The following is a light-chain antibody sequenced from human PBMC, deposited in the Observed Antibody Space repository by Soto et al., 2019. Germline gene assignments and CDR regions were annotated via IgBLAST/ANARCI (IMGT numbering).Light chain of an antibody. CDR1: SSDVGDYNS. CDR3: NSFTTSTTPDV. V-gene: IGLV2-14*03. J-gene: IGLJ1*01. CDR2: EVS. Sequence: QSALTQPASVSGSPGQSITISCTGTSSDVGDYNSVSWYQQHPGKAPKLIIYEVSHRPSGVSNRFSGSKSGNTASLTISGLQADDEADYYCNSFTTSTTPDVFGTGTKVTVL.